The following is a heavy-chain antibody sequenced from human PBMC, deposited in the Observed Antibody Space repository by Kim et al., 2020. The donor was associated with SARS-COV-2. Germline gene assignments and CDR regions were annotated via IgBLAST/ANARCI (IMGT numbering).Heavy chain of an antibody. Sequence: GGSLRLSCAASGFTFSSYWMSWVRQAPGKGLEWVANIKQDGSEKYYVDSVKGRFTISRDNAKNSLYLQMNSLRAEDTAVYYCTVDEIPYSSGYTGFDYWGQGTLVTVSS. J-gene: IGHJ4*02. CDR1: GFTFSSYW. CDR2: IKQDGSEK. D-gene: IGHD3-22*01. CDR3: TVDEIPYSSGYTGFDY. V-gene: IGHV3-7*05.